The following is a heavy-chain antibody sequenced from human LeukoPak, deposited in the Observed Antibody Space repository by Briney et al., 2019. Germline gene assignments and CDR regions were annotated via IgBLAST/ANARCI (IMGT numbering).Heavy chain of an antibody. J-gene: IGHJ4*02. D-gene: IGHD1-26*01. CDR2: INHSGST. V-gene: IGHV4-34*01. CDR1: GGSFSGYY. CDR3: ASIGPLVVATRLFDY. Sequence: SETLSLTCAVYGGSFSGYYWSWIRQPPGKGLEWIGEINHSGSTNYNPSLKSRVTISVDTSKSQFSLKLSPVTAADTAVYYCASIGPLVVATRLFDYWGQGTLVTVSS.